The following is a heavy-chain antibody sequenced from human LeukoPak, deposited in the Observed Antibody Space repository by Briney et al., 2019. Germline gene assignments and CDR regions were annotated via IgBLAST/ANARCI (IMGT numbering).Heavy chain of an antibody. CDR1: GYSITRGSY. CDR2: INHSGST. Sequence: SETLSLTCTVSGYSITRGSYWGWIRQPPGKGLEWIGEINHSGSTNYNPSLKSRVTISVGTSKNQFSLKLSSVTAADTAVYYCARPRYGRFDYWGQGTLVTVSS. D-gene: IGHD4-17*01. J-gene: IGHJ4*02. V-gene: IGHV4-38-2*02. CDR3: ARPRYGRFDY.